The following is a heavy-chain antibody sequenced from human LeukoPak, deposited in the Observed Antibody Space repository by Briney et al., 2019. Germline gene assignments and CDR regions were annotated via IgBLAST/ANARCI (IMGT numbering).Heavy chain of an antibody. Sequence: GVSVKVSCKASGYTFTDYYMHWVRQAPGQGLEWMGWINPNSDGTNYAQKFQGRVTMTTDTSTSTVCMGVRSLRSDDTAVYYCARDGHRRYYYDSSGREHAFDIWGQGTMVTVSA. D-gene: IGHD3-22*01. CDR1: GYTFTDYY. CDR2: INPNSDGT. V-gene: IGHV1-2*02. J-gene: IGHJ3*02. CDR3: ARDGHRRYYYDSSGREHAFDI.